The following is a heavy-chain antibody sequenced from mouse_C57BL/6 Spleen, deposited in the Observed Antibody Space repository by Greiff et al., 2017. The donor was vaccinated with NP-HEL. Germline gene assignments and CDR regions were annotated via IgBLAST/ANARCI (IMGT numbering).Heavy chain of an antibody. CDR1: GFTFSSYA. CDR3: ARDRYYGSSKDWYFDV. D-gene: IGHD1-1*01. J-gene: IGHJ1*03. Sequence: DVMLVESGGGLVKPGGSLKLSCAASGFTFSSYAMSWVRQTPEKRLEWVATISDGGSYTYYPDNVKGRFTISRDNAKNNLYLQMSHLKSEDTAMYYCARDRYYGSSKDWYFDVWGTGTTVTVSS. V-gene: IGHV5-4*01. CDR2: ISDGGSYT.